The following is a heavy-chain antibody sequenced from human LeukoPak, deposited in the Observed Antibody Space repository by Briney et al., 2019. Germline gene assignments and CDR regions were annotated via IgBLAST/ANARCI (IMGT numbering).Heavy chain of an antibody. D-gene: IGHD6-13*01. V-gene: IGHV4-4*07. CDR3: ARDGRRSASSWYFDL. J-gene: IGHJ4*02. CDR1: GGSISSNY. Sequence: SSETLSLTCTVSGGSISSNYWSWIRQPAGKGLEWIGRIYTSGSTNYSPPLKSRVTLSVDTSRNQFSLRLSSVTAADTAVYYCARDGRRSASSWYFDLWGQGTLVTVSS. CDR2: IYTSGST.